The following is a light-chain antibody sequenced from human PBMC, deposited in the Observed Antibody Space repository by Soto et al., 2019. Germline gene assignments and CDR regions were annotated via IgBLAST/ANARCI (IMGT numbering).Light chain of an antibody. J-gene: IGKJ1*01. V-gene: IGKV1-17*01. Sequence: DSVMTQSPSSLSASVGDRVTITCRASQGIRNDLGWYQQKPGKAPKLLIYDASSLESGVPSRFSGSGSGTEFTLTISSLQPDDFATYYCQQYNSYWGTFGQGTKVDIK. CDR1: QGIRND. CDR2: DAS. CDR3: QQYNSYWGT.